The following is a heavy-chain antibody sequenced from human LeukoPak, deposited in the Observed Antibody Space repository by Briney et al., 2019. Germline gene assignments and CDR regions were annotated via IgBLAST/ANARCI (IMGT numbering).Heavy chain of an antibody. J-gene: IGHJ4*02. Sequence: PGGSLRLSCAASGFTFSSHGMHWVRQAPGKGLEWVAVISYDGSNKYYADSVKGRFTISRDNSKNTLYLQMNSLRAEDTAVYYCAKVPLSSSGWDREYYFDYWGQGTLVTVSS. V-gene: IGHV3-30*18. CDR1: GFTFSSHG. D-gene: IGHD6-19*01. CDR3: AKVPLSSSGWDREYYFDY. CDR2: ISYDGSNK.